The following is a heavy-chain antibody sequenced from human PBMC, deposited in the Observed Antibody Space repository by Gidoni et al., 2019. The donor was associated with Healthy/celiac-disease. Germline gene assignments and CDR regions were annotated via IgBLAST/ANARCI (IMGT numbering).Heavy chain of an antibody. Sequence: QLQLQESGPGLVKPSETMSLTCTVSGGSISSSSYYWGWIRQPPGKGLEWIGCIYYSGSTYYNPSLKSRVTISVDTSKNQFSLKLSSVTAADTAVYYCARHAPVDTAIYYGMDVWGQGTTVTVSS. D-gene: IGHD5-18*01. V-gene: IGHV4-39*01. CDR2: IYYSGST. CDR3: ARHAPVDTAIYYGMDV. J-gene: IGHJ6*02. CDR1: GGSISSSSYY.